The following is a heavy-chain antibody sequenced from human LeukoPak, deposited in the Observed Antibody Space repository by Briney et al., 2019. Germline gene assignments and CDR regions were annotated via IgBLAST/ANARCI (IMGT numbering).Heavy chain of an antibody. CDR2: IDPTDSYT. CDR1: GYSFTNYW. CDR3: ARYLRWFDP. J-gene: IGHJ5*02. V-gene: IGHV5-10-1*01. D-gene: IGHD3-10*02. Sequence: GESLKISCKGSGYSFTNYWISWVRQMPGKGLEWMGRIDPTDSYTNYSPSFQGHVTISADKSISTAYLHWSSLKASDTAMYYCARYLRWFDPWGQGTLVTVSS.